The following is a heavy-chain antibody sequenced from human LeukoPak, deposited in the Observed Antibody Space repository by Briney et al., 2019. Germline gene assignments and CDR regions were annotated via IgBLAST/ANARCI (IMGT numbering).Heavy chain of an antibody. D-gene: IGHD1-1*01. CDR3: ARAHETGENAFDI. CDR2: IYSGGST. J-gene: IGHJ3*02. Sequence: GGSLRLSCAASGFTVSSNYMSWVRQAPGKGLEWVSVIYSGGSTYYADSVKGRFTISRDNAENSLYLQMNSLRAGDTAVYYCARAHETGENAFDIWGQGTMVTVSS. CDR1: GFTVSSNY. V-gene: IGHV3-53*01.